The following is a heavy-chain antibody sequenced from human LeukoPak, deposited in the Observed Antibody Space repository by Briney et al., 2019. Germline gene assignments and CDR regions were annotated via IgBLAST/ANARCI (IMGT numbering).Heavy chain of an antibody. J-gene: IGHJ3*02. CDR3: ARNDI. Sequence: SETLSLTCAVYGGSFSGYYWSWIRQPPGKGLEWIGYIYYSGSTNYNPSLKSRVTISVDTSKNQFSLKLSSVTAADTAVYYCARNDIWGQGTMVTVSS. V-gene: IGHV4-59*08. CDR2: IYYSGST. CDR1: GGSFSGYY.